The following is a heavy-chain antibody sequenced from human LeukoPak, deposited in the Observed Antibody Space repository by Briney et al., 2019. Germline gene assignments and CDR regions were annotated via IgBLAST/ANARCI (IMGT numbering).Heavy chain of an antibody. J-gene: IGHJ6*02. D-gene: IGHD3-16*02. V-gene: IGHV3-48*02. Sequence: GGSLRLSCAASGFTFSSYSMNWVRQAPGKGLEGVSYISSSSSTIYYADSVKGRFTISRDNAKNSLYLQMNSLRDEDTAVYYCARHHYVWGSFRVYGMDVWGQGTTVTVSS. CDR2: ISSSSSTI. CDR3: ARHHYVWGSFRVYGMDV. CDR1: GFTFSSYS.